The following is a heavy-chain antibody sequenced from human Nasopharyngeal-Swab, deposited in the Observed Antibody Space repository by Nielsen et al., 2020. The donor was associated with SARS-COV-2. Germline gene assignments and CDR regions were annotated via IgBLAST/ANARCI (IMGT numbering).Heavy chain of an antibody. V-gene: IGHV3-30*19. CDR3: ARVGGGSYYFDY. CDR2: ISYDGSNK. Sequence: GGSLRLSCAASGFTFSSYGTHWVRQAPGKGLEWVAVISYDGSNKYYADSVKGRFTISRDNSKNTLYLQMNSLRAEDTAVYYCARVGGGSYYFDYWGQGTLVTVSS. J-gene: IGHJ4*02. CDR1: GFTFSSYG. D-gene: IGHD1-26*01.